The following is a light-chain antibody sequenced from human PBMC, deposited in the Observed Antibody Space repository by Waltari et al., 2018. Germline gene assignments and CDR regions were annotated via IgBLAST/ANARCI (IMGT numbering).Light chain of an antibody. CDR2: GAS. J-gene: IGKJ5*01. CDR3: QQINSFPIT. V-gene: IGKV1-12*01. Sequence: DIQMTQSPSSVSASVGDRVTITCRASQGINNNIDWYQQKPGKAPSLLIYGASSLQTGVPSRFRDSGSGTEFTLTISSLQPEDFATYYCQQINSFPITFGQGTRLEIK. CDR1: QGINNN.